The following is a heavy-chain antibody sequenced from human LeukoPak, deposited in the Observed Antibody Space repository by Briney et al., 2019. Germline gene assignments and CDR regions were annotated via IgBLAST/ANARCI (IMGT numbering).Heavy chain of an antibody. Sequence: GGSLRLSCAASGFSISNSAMSWVRQAPGKGLEWVSLIVASSESTFYADSVKGRFTISRDSSKNTLYLQMNSLRAEDMAVYYCAKGAYDYIEMGYFDYWGQGTLVTVSS. V-gene: IGHV3-23*01. CDR3: AKGAYDYIEMGYFDY. CDR1: GFSISNSA. CDR2: IVASSEST. J-gene: IGHJ4*02. D-gene: IGHD5-12*01.